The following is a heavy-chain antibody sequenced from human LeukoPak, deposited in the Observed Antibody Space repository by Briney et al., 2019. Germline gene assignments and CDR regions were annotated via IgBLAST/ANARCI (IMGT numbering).Heavy chain of an antibody. CDR3: AKTNYYDTTDDKPYTTHFDY. Sequence: ASVKVSCKASGYTFTSYYMHWVRQAPGQGLEWMGIINPSGGSTSYAQKFQGRVTMTRDMSTSTVYMELSSLRSEDTAVYYCAKTNYYDTTDDKPYTTHFDYWGQGALVTVSS. CDR2: INPSGGST. V-gene: IGHV1-46*01. J-gene: IGHJ4*02. CDR1: GYTFTSYY. D-gene: IGHD3-22*01.